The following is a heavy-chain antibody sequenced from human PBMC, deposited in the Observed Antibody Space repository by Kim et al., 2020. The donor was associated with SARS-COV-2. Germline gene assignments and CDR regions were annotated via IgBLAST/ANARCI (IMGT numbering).Heavy chain of an antibody. V-gene: IGHV3-23*01. J-gene: IGHJ3*02. D-gene: IGHD6-13*01. CDR2: ISGSGGST. CDR1: GFTFSSYA. Sequence: GGSLRLSCAASGFTFSSYAMSWVRQAPGKGLEWVSAISGSGGSTYYADSVKGRFTISRDNSKNTLYLQMNSLRAEDTAVYYCAKDRDSSSWYLRKPERQDAFDIWGQGTMVTVSS. CDR3: AKDRDSSSWYLRKPERQDAFDI.